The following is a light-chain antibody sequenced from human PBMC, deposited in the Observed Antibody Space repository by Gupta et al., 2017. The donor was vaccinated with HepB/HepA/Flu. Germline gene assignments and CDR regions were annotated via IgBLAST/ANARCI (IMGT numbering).Light chain of an antibody. Sequence: EIVWTQSPGPLSLSPGERATLSCRASQSVNTYLAWYQKKPGQAPRLLIYGASSRATGIPDRFSGSGSETDFTLTISRLAPEDFAVYYCQHYSNSPFTFGGGTKVEIK. J-gene: IGKJ4*01. CDR1: QSVNTY. CDR2: GAS. V-gene: IGKV3-20*01. CDR3: QHYSNSPFT.